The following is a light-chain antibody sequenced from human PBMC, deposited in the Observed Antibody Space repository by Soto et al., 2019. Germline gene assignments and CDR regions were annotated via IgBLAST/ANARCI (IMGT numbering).Light chain of an antibody. CDR2: DAS. CDR1: QNVDIY. J-gene: IGKJ5*01. Sequence: ETVLTQSPATLSLSPGERATLSCRASQNVDIYLAWYQQKPGQAPRLLIYDASNRATGVPPRFSGSGSGTDFTLTISSLEPEDFALYYCQQRRNWPPFTFGQGTRLEIK. V-gene: IGKV3-11*01. CDR3: QQRRNWPPFT.